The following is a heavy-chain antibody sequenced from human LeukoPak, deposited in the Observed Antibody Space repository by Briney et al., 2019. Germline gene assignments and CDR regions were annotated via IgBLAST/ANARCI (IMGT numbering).Heavy chain of an antibody. Sequence: GGSLRLSCAASGFSFSSYGMHWVRQAPGKGLEWVAVISHDGSNKYYADSVKGRFTISRDNSKNTLYLQMNSLRAEDTAVYYCVKRSGSYWYYFDYWGQGTLVTVSS. CDR2: ISHDGSNK. CDR3: VKRSGSYWYYFDY. D-gene: IGHD1-26*01. V-gene: IGHV3-30*18. J-gene: IGHJ4*02. CDR1: GFSFSSYG.